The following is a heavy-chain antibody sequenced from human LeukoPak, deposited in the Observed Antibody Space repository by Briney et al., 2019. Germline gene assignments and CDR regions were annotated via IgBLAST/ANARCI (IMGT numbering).Heavy chain of an antibody. CDR1: GVSISSSNSY. CDR2: IYYSGNT. J-gene: IGHJ4*02. CDR3: ARQTGSGLFILP. V-gene: IGHV4-39*01. Sequence: SETLSLTCTVSGVSISSSNSYWGWIRQPPGKGLEWIGSIYYSGNTYCNASLKSQVSISIDTSKNQFSLKLTSVTAADTAVYYCARQTGSGLFILPGGQGTLVTVSS. D-gene: IGHD3/OR15-3a*01.